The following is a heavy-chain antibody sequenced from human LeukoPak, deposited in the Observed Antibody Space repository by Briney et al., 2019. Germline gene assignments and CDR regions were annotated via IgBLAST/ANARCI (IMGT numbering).Heavy chain of an antibody. Sequence: GGSLRLSCAAAGFTFSSYGMHWVRQAPGKGLEWVAIIWFDGSNKYYGDSAKGRFTISRDNPKNTLYLEMNSLRAEDTAVYYCARGDGYSYGKYGMDVWGQGTTVIASS. CDR3: ARGDGYSYGKYGMDV. J-gene: IGHJ6*02. D-gene: IGHD5-18*01. V-gene: IGHV3-33*01. CDR1: GFTFSSYG. CDR2: IWFDGSNK.